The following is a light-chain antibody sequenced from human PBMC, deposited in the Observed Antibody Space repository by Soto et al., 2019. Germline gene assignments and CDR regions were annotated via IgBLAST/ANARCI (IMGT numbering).Light chain of an antibody. CDR1: SSNIGSNY. V-gene: IGLV1-47*01. CDR2: RSH. J-gene: IGLJ1*01. Sequence: QSVLTQPPSASGTPGQRVTISCSGSSSNIGSNYVSWFQHLPGTAPKVLIYRSHQRPSGVPDRFSGSKSGTSASLAISGLRYEDEAAYYCASWDDRLRGHVFGTGTKLTVL. CDR3: ASWDDRLRGHV.